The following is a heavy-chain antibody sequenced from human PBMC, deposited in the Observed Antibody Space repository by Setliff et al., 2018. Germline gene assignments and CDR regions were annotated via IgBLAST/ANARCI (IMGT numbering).Heavy chain of an antibody. V-gene: IGHV1-18*01. CDR2: ISAYNGNT. D-gene: IGHD5-18*01. CDR3: ATSVSWIQLVLYPQGHPEPFDY. J-gene: IGHJ4*02. CDR1: GYTFTSYG. Sequence: ASVKVSCKASGYTFTSYGISWVRQAPGQGLEWMGWISAYNGNTNYAQKLQGRVTMTTDTSTSTAYMALRSLRSEDTAVYYCATSVSWIQLVLYPQGHPEPFDYWGQGTLVTVSS.